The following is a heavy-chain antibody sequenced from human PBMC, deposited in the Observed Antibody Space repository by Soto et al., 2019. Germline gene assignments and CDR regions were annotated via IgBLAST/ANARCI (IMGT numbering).Heavy chain of an antibody. CDR3: ARDAGDGYFDY. Sequence: SETLSLTCTVSGGSISSYYWSWIRQPPGKGLEWIGYIYYSGSTNYNPSLKSRVTISVDTSKNQFSLKLSSVTAADTAVYYCARDAGDGYFDYWGQGTLVTVSS. D-gene: IGHD7-27*01. CDR1: GGSISSYY. V-gene: IGHV4-59*01. CDR2: IYYSGST. J-gene: IGHJ4*02.